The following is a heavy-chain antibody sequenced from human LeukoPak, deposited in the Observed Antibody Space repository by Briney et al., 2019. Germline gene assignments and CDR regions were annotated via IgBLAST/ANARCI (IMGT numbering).Heavy chain of an antibody. D-gene: IGHD6-19*01. CDR3: ARTYSSGWYAYNWFDP. V-gene: IGHV1-69*01. CDR2: IIPIFGTA. CDR1: GGTFSSYA. J-gene: IGHJ5*02. Sequence: SVKVSCKASGGTFSSYAICWVQQAPGQGLEWIGGIIPIFGTANYAQKFQGRVTITADESTSTAYMELSSLRSEDTAVYYCARTYSSGWYAYNWFDPWGQGTLVTVSS.